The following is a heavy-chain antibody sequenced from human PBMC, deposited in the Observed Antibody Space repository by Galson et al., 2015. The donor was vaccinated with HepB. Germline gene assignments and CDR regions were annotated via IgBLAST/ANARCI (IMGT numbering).Heavy chain of an antibody. D-gene: IGHD3-22*01. CDR1: GYTFTTYV. V-gene: IGHV1-3*01. Sequence: SVKVSGKASGYTFTTYVIHWVRQAPGQRLQWMGWINAGNGDTKYLQKLQDRVTITRDTSASTAHMELSSLRSEDTAVYYCASSHYDSSGYFTAFDIWGQGTLVTVSS. CDR2: INAGNGDT. CDR3: ASSHYDSSGYFTAFDI. J-gene: IGHJ3*02.